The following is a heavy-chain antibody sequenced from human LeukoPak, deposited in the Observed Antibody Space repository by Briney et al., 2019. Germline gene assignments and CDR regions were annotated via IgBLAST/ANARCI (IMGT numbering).Heavy chain of an antibody. CDR2: IYGGGST. Sequence: GGSLRLSCAASGFTVRSNYMSWVRQAPGKGLEWVSVIYGGGSTYYADSVKGRFTISRDNSRGTLYLQMDSLRGDDTAVYYCAKFANGYYGTFFDYWGQGFLVAVSS. CDR3: AKFANGYYGTFFDY. D-gene: IGHD3-3*01. CDR1: GFTVRSNY. V-gene: IGHV3-53*01. J-gene: IGHJ4*02.